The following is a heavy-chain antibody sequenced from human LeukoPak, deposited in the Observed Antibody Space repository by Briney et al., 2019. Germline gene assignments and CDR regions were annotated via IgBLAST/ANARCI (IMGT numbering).Heavy chain of an antibody. Sequence: PGGSLRLSCAASGFTFSSYGMHWVRQAPGKGLEWVAFIRYDGSNKYYAGSVKGRFTISRDNSKNTLYLQMNSLRAEDTAVYYCAKDIAAAGTRLYYYYGMDVWGQGTTVTVSS. CDR1: GFTFSSYG. CDR3: AKDIAAAGTRLYYYYGMDV. J-gene: IGHJ6*02. CDR2: IRYDGSNK. D-gene: IGHD6-13*01. V-gene: IGHV3-30*02.